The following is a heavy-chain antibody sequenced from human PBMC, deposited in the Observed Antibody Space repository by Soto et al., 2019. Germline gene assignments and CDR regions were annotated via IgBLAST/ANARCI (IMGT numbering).Heavy chain of an antibody. CDR2: INPANGNT. CDR1: GYTFTAYA. V-gene: IGHV1-3*05. CDR3: TRSAISPYGGLIGPFDY. Sequence: QVQLAQSGAEERKPGASVKVSCEATGYTFTAYAMHWVRQAPGQRLEWMGWINPANGNTKYSQKFQGRLTITSDTSATTVYMELSSLTSEDTAMYYCTRSAISPYGGLIGPFDYWGQGNLVTVSS. D-gene: IGHD3-16*02. J-gene: IGHJ4*02.